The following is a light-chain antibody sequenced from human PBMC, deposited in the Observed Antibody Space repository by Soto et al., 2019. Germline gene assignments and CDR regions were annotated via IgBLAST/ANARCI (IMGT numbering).Light chain of an antibody. CDR1: QGVSSN. V-gene: IGKV3-15*01. J-gene: IGKJ4*01. CDR2: GAS. CDR3: QQYNNWPLT. Sequence: EIVMTQSPATLSVSPGERATLSCRASQGVSSNLAWYQQKPGQAPRLLMFGASTRATGIPARVSGSGSETEFTLTISSLQSEDFAVYYCQQYNNWPLTFGGGTKVEIK.